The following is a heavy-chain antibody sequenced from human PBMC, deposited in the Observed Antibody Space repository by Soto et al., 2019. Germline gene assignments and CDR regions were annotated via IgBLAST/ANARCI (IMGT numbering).Heavy chain of an antibody. V-gene: IGHV3-7*03. CDR2: INQDGTGG. J-gene: IGHJ4*02. CDR1: GFSFSNYW. Sequence: GGSLRLSCAASGFSFSNYWMSWVRQAPGKGLEWVGNINQDGTGGYYVDSLKGRFTISRDNAKNSLFLQMNNLRAEDTAVYYCARDLANSNPYYFDYWGQGTLVTVSS. D-gene: IGHD4-4*01. CDR3: ARDLANSNPYYFDY.